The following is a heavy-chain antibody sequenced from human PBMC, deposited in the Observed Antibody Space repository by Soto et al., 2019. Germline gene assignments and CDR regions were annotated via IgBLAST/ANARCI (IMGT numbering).Heavy chain of an antibody. V-gene: IGHV4-34*01. J-gene: IGHJ4*02. Sequence: SETLSLTCAVYGGSFSGYYWSWIRQPPGKGLEWIGEINHSGSTNYNPSLKSRVTISVDTSKSQFSLKLSSVTAADTAVYYCARGPSSGNDYWGQGTLVTVPS. CDR1: GGSFSGYY. CDR2: INHSGST. CDR3: ARGPSSGNDY. D-gene: IGHD6-19*01.